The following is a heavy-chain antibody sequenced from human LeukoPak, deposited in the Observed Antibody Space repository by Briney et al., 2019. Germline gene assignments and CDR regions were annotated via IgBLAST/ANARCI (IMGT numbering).Heavy chain of an antibody. CDR2: IYYSGST. Sequence: PSETLSLTCTVSGGSISSYYWSWIRQPPGKGLEWIGYIYYSGSTNYNPSLKSRVTISVDTSKNQFSLKLSSVTAADTAVYYCARELDPYSSGLDYWGQGTLVTVSS. D-gene: IGHD6-19*01. CDR1: GGSISSYY. V-gene: IGHV4-59*01. J-gene: IGHJ4*02. CDR3: ARELDPYSSGLDY.